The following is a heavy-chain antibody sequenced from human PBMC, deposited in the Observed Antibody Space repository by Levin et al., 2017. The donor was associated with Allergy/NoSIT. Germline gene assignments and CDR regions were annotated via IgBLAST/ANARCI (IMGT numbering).Heavy chain of an antibody. J-gene: IGHJ4*02. V-gene: IGHV3-21*01. CDR3: ARDSPGYFDS. Sequence: GESLKISCAASGFTFSSYSMDWVRQAPGKGLEWVSSIGGDSTYIYYADSVKGRFTISRDNAKNSLYLQINSLRAEDTAVYYCARDSPGYFDSWGQGTLVTVSS. CDR2: IGGDSTYI. D-gene: IGHD7-27*01. CDR1: GFTFSSYS.